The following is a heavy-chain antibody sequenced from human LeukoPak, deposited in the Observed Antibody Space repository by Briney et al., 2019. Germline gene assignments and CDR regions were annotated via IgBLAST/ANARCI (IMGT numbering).Heavy chain of an antibody. CDR1: GYSISSGYY. CDR2: FYHTGST. Sequence: PSETLSLTCAVSGYSISSGYYWGWIRQPPGKGLGWIGTFYHTGSTYYNPSLKSRVTISVDTSKNHFSLKLNSVTAADTAVYYCARHRTTVVTYFDYWGQGTLVTVSS. J-gene: IGHJ4*02. CDR3: ARHRTTVVTYFDY. V-gene: IGHV4-38-2*01. D-gene: IGHD4-23*01.